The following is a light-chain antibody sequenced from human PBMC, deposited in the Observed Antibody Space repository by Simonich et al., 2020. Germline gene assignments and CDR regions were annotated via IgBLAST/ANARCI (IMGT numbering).Light chain of an antibody. CDR1: QSVLYSSKNKNY. CDR3: QPYYSTPWT. J-gene: IGKJ1*01. CDR2: LEC. Sequence: DIVMTQSPDSLAVSLGERATINCKTSQSVLYSSKNKNYLAWYQQKPGQPPKLAIYLECTQETGVPDSYSGSGSRTDFTLTISSLQAEDVAVYYCQPYYSTPWTFGQGTNVGIK. V-gene: IGKV4-1*01.